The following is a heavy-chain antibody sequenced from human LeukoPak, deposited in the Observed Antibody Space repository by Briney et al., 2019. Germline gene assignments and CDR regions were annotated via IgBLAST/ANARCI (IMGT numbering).Heavy chain of an antibody. V-gene: IGHV3-48*01. CDR3: ARVLHRRNYDSSVYYGY. J-gene: IGHJ4*02. CDR1: GFTFSSYS. D-gene: IGHD3-22*01. Sequence: GSLRLSCAASGFTFSSYSMNWVRQAPGKGLEGVSYISSSSSTIYYADSVKGRFTISRDNAKNSLYLQMNSLRAEDTAVYYCARVLHRRNYDSSVYYGYWGQGTLVTVSS. CDR2: ISSSSSTI.